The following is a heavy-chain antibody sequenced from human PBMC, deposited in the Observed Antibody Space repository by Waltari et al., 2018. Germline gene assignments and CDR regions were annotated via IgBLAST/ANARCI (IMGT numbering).Heavy chain of an antibody. D-gene: IGHD3-3*01. Sequence: QVQLQESGPGLVKPSETLSLTCAVSGYSISSGYFLAGLRQPPGRGLEWIGTVYQTGITYYSPSLKSRVTISVDTSKNHFSLNLSSVTAADTAFYYCARTVVAWRTTIFSMYYVDYWGQGTLVTVSS. V-gene: IGHV4-38-2*01. CDR3: ARTVVAWRTTIFSMYYVDY. J-gene: IGHJ4*02. CDR2: VYQTGIT. CDR1: GYSISSGYF.